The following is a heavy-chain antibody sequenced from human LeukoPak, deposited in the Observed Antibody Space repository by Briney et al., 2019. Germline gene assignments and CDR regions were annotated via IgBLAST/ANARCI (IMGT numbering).Heavy chain of an antibody. D-gene: IGHD1-1*01. V-gene: IGHV3-74*01. CDR2: INPDGSFT. CDR3: VRDRGWNSFDG. Sequence: GGSLRLSCAASGFTLSSYWMDWVRQVPGKGLLWVSRINPDGSFTSYADRVKGRFTISRDDAKNTLYLQMNSLTVEDTAVYYCVRDRGWNSFDGWGQGTLVTVSS. CDR1: GFTLSSYW. J-gene: IGHJ4*02.